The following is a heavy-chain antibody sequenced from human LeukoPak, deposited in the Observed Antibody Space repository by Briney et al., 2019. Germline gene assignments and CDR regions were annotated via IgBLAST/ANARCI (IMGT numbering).Heavy chain of an antibody. D-gene: IGHD3-16*01. V-gene: IGHV4-59*01. CDR3: ARLGNDYPTYYYYIEL. J-gene: IGHJ6*03. CDR1: GGSITGYY. CDR2: IYYNGIT. Sequence: PSETLSLTCTVSGGSITGYYWSWIRQPPEKGLEWVGYIYYNGITNYDPSLKSRITMSVDTSKNQFSLELTSVTAADTAVYYCARLGNDYPTYYYYIELRGEGTTVTVSS.